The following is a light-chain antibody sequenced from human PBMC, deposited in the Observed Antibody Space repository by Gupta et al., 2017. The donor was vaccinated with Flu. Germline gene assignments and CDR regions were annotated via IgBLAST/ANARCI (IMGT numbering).Light chain of an antibody. V-gene: IGKV1-16*01. J-gene: IGKJ4*01. Sequence: PASLSASVGERATITCRASQGISSYLAWFQQKPGKAPKSLIYDASSWQSGVPATFSGSRSGTDFTLTISSLQPEDFAIYYCQQYKSYPRTFGGGTKVEIK. CDR3: QQYKSYPRT. CDR2: DAS. CDR1: QGISSY.